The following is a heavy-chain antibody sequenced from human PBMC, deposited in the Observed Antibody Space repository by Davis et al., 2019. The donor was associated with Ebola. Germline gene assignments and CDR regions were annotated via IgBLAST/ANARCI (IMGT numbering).Heavy chain of an antibody. Sequence: ASVKVSCKASGYTFTSYDINWVRQATGQGLEWMGWISAYNGNTNYAQKLQGRVTMTTDTATTTAYMEVGSLRSDDTALYYCAPERGYWGQGTLVIVSS. CDR1: GYTFTSYD. CDR2: ISAYNGNT. J-gene: IGHJ4*02. D-gene: IGHD3-10*01. CDR3: APERGY. V-gene: IGHV1-18*01.